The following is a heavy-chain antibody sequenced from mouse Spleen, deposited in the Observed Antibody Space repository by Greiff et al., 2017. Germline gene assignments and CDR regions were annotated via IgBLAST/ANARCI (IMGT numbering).Heavy chain of an antibody. CDR1: GYSFTDYN. CDR2: INPNYGTT. D-gene: IGHD1-1*01. J-gene: IGHJ3*01. CDR3: ARGVTTVVATKTWFAY. Sequence: EVKLMESGPELVKPGASVKISCKASGYSFTDYNMNWVKQSNGKSLEWIGVINPNYGTTSYNQKFKGKATLTVDQSSSTAYMQLNSLTSEDSAVYYCARGVTTVVATKTWFAYWGQGTLVTVSA. V-gene: IGHV1-39*01.